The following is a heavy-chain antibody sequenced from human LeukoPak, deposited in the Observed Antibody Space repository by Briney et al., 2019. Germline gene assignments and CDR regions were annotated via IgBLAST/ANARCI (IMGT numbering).Heavy chain of an antibody. V-gene: IGHV4-59*08. CDR3: VRHERCGSTDCSSGRWFDP. D-gene: IGHD2-21*02. CDR1: GGSISTYY. CDR2: IYYSGST. J-gene: IGHJ5*02. Sequence: PSETLSLTCTVSGGSISTYYWSWIRQPPGKGLEWIGYIYYSGSTNYNPSLESRVTISVDTSKNQFSLKLSSVTAADTAVYYCVRHERCGSTDCSSGRWFDPWGQGTLVTVSS.